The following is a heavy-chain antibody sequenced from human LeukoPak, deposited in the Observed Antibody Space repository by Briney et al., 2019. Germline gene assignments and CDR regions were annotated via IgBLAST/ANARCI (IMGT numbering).Heavy chain of an antibody. CDR1: GYTFTGYY. V-gene: IGHV1-2*02. J-gene: IGHJ4*02. CDR2: INPNSGGT. D-gene: IGHD3-22*01. Sequence: ASVKVSCKASGYTFTGYYMHWARQAPGQELEWMGWINPNSGGTNYAQKFQGRVTMTRDTSISTAYMELSRLRSDDTAVYYCARVDYYDSSGYPFDYWGQGTLVTVSS. CDR3: ARVDYYDSSGYPFDY.